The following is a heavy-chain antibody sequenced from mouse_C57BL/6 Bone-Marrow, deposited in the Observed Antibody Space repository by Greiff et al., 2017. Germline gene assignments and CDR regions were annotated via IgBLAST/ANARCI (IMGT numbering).Heavy chain of an antibody. D-gene: IGHD4-1*01. CDR1: GYAFTNYL. J-gene: IGHJ3*01. V-gene: IGHV1-54*01. CDR3: ARSKNWDSWFAY. CDR2: INPGSGGT. Sequence: QVQLKQSGAELVRPGTSVKVSCKASGYAFTNYLIEWVKQRPGQGLEWIGVINPGSGGTNYNEKFKGKATLTADKSSSTSYIQLSSLTSEDSAGYFLARSKNWDSWFAYWGQGTLVTVSA.